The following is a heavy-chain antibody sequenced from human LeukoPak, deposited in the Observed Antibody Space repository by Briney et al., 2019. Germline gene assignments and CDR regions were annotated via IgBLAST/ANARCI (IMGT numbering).Heavy chain of an antibody. J-gene: IGHJ5*02. CDR1: GFTFSSYG. V-gene: IGHV3-30*02. CDR2: IRYDRSNK. CDR3: AKTRNTVVPAAIPWFDP. D-gene: IGHD2-2*02. Sequence: PGGSLRLSCAASGFTFSSYGMHWVRQAPGKGLEWVAFIRYDRSNKYYADSVKGRFTISRDNSKNTLYLQMNSLRAEDTAVYYCAKTRNTVVPAAIPWFDPWGQGTLVTVSS.